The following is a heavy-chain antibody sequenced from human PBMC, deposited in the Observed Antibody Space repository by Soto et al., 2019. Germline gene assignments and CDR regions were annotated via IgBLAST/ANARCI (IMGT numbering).Heavy chain of an antibody. D-gene: IGHD6-13*01. CDR2: IWYDGSNK. CDR3: ARVGIAAAGPLGNWFDP. Sequence: QVQLVESGGGVVQPGRSLRLSCAASGFTFSSYGMHWVRQAPGKGLEWVAVIWYDGSNKYYADSVKGRFTISRDNSKNTLYLQMNSLRAEDTAVYYCARVGIAAAGPLGNWFDPWGQGTLVTVSS. J-gene: IGHJ5*02. CDR1: GFTFSSYG. V-gene: IGHV3-33*01.